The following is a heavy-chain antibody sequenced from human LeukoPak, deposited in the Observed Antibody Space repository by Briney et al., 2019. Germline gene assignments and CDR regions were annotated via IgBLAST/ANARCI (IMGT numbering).Heavy chain of an antibody. J-gene: IGHJ4*02. Sequence: SETLSLTCTVSGGSISSYYWSWIRQPAGKGLEWIGRIYTSGSTNYNPSLKSRVTISFDTSNNQFSLKLTSVTAADSAVYYCAGHILGGNFDSWGQGTLVTVSS. CDR3: AGHILGGNFDS. V-gene: IGHV4-4*07. D-gene: IGHD4-23*01. CDR2: IYTSGST. CDR1: GGSISSYY.